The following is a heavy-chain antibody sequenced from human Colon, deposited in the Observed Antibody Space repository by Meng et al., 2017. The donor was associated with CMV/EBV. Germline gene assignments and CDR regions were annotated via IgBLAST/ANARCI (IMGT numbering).Heavy chain of an antibody. V-gene: IGHV4-39*07. CDR3: ARAAAAGEYYFDY. J-gene: IGHJ4*02. CDR1: GGSISSSSYY. CDR2: IYYSGST. D-gene: IGHD6-13*01. Sequence: QPQMQGPGPGLRKPSETLSLTCTVSGGSISSSSYYWGGIRQPPGKGLEWIGSIYYSGSTYYNPSLKSRVTISVDTSKNQFSLKLSSVTAADTAVYYCARAAAAGEYYFDYWGQGTLVTVSS.